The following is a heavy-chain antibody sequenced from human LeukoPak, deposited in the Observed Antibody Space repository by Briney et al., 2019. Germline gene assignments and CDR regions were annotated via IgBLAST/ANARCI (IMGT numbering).Heavy chain of an antibody. CDR2: ITPIFGEA. D-gene: IGHD5-12*01. CDR3: ARNSRVASTSGLNY. Sequence: VKVSCKVSGGTCSSYPISWVRQAPGQGLEWMGEITPIFGEAQNAEKFQGRVTITADEPTSTVYMELTSLRLDDTAMYYCARNSRVASTSGLNYWGQGTLVTVSS. J-gene: IGHJ4*02. V-gene: IGHV1-69*13. CDR1: GGTCSSYP.